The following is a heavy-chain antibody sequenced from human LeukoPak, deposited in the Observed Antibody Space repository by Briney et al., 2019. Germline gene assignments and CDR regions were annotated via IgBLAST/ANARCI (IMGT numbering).Heavy chain of an antibody. CDR2: IYYSGST. J-gene: IGHJ3*02. CDR3: ATDYGSGSYYTEYDAFDI. CDR1: GGSISSYY. Sequence: PSETLSLTCTVSGGSISSYYWSWIRQPPGKGLEWIGYIYYSGSTNYNPSLKSRVTISVDTSKNQFSLKLSSVTAADTAVYYCATDYGSGSYYTEYDAFDIWGQGTMVTVSS. V-gene: IGHV4-59*01. D-gene: IGHD3-10*01.